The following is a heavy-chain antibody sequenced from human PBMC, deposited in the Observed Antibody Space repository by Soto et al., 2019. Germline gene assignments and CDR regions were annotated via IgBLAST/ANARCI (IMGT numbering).Heavy chain of an antibody. CDR2: SRDKVHSHTT. D-gene: IGHD5-12*01. CDR3: ARGVVSTGYFDY. V-gene: IGHV3-72*01. Sequence: VQLAESGGGLVQPGGTLRLSCAASGFTFSDHYMDWVRQAPGKGLEWVGRSRDKVHSHTTEYAASVNGRFTISRGDSENSLYLQMNSLKTEDTAVYYCARGVVSTGYFDYRGQGTLVTVSS. J-gene: IGHJ4*02. CDR1: GFTFSDHY.